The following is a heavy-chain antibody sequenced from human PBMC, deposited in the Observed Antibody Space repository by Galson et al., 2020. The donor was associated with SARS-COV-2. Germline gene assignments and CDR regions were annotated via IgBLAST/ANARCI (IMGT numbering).Heavy chain of an antibody. V-gene: IGHV3-30*18. CDR2: ISSDGSKA. J-gene: IGHJ6*02. CDR1: GFTFSTFG. CDR3: AKDFRSAVASPLYFYYGMDV. Sequence: GESLKISCAAPGFTFSTFGLHWVRQAPGKGLEWVAFISSDGSKADYADSVQGRFTISRENFRNTLFLQMNNLGGEDTAVYYCAKDFRSAVASPLYFYYGMDVWGQGTTVTVSS. D-gene: IGHD6-19*01.